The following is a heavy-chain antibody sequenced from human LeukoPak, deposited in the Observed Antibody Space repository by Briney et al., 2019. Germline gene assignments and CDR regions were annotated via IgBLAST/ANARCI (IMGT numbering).Heavy chain of an antibody. Sequence: SETPSLTCAVSGYSISSGYYWGWIRQPPGKGLEWIGSIYHSGSTYYNPSLKSRVTISVDTSKNQFSLKLSSVTAADTAVYYCATTTYYDFWSGYYTPTYFDYWGQGTLVTVSS. CDR2: IYHSGST. V-gene: IGHV4-38-2*01. J-gene: IGHJ4*02. D-gene: IGHD3-3*01. CDR1: GYSISSGYY. CDR3: ATTTYYDFWSGYYTPTYFDY.